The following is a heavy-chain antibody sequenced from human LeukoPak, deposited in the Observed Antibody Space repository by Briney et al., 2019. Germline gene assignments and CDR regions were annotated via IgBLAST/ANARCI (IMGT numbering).Heavy chain of an antibody. J-gene: IGHJ4*02. V-gene: IGHV3-53*05. D-gene: IGHD2-15*01. CDR3: ARGLRYSDFDY. CDR1: GFTVSSTY. CDR2: IYSGGST. Sequence: GGSLRLSCAASGFTVSSTYMSWVRQAPGKGLEWVSVIYSGGSTDYAVSVRGRFTISRDNSKNTLYLQMNSLRSEDTAVYYCARGLRYSDFDYWGQGTLVTVSS.